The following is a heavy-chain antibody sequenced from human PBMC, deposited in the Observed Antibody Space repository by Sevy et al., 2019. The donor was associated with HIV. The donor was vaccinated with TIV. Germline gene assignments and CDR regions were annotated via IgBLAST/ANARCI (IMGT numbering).Heavy chain of an antibody. J-gene: IGHJ3*02. CDR3: ARGERFLQVAGTFDI. CDR2: ISAYNGNT. Sequence: ASVKVSCKASGYTFTSYGISWVRQAPGQGLEWMGWISAYNGNTNYAQKLQGRVTMTTDTSTSTAYMERRSLRSDDTAVYYCARGERFLQVAGTFDIWGQGTMVTVSS. CDR1: GYTFTSYG. V-gene: IGHV1-18*01. D-gene: IGHD6-19*01.